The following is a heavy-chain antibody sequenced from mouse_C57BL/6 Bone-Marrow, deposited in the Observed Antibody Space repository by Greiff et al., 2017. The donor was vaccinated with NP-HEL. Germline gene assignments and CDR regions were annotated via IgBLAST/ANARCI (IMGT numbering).Heavy chain of an antibody. Sequence: EVQLQQSGAELVRPGASVKLSCTASGFNIKDYYMHWVKQRPEQGLEWIGRIDPEDGDTEYAPKFQGKATMTADTSSNTAYLQLGSLTSEDTAVYYCTPRDYYGTFYAMDYWGQGTSVTVSS. J-gene: IGHJ4*01. D-gene: IGHD1-1*01. CDR1: GFNIKDYY. CDR2: IDPEDGDT. V-gene: IGHV14-1*01. CDR3: TPRDYYGTFYAMDY.